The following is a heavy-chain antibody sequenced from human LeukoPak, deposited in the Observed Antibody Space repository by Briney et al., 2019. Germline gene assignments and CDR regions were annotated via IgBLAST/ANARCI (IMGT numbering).Heavy chain of an antibody. CDR3: ARKKYYYDTSTYGWFDP. CDR2: MNQNGSET. V-gene: IGHV3-7*01. J-gene: IGHJ5*02. Sequence: GGSLRLSCAASGFTFSTYWMTWVRQAPGKGLEWVANMNQNGSETYYVDSVKGRFTISRDNAKNSLYLQMNSLRVEDTAVYYCARKKYYYDTSTYGWFDPWGQGISVTVSS. CDR1: GFTFSTYW. D-gene: IGHD3-22*01.